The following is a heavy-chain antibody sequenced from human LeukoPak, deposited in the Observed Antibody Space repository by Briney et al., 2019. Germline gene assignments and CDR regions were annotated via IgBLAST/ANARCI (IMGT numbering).Heavy chain of an antibody. CDR1: GFTVSSNY. CDR2: IYSGGST. J-gene: IGHJ4*02. CDR3: ARVRAGTRSSDY. D-gene: IGHD6-13*01. V-gene: IGHV3-66*01. Sequence: GGSLRLSCAASGFTVSSNYMSWVRQAPGKGLEWVSVIYSGGSTYYADSVKSRFTISRDNSKNTLYLQMNSLRAEDTAVYYCARVRAGTRSSDYWGQGTLVTVSS.